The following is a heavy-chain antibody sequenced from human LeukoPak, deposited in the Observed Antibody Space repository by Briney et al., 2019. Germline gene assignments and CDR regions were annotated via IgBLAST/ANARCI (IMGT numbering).Heavy chain of an antibody. CDR2: IDHSGST. Sequence: SETLSLTCTVSGGPFSSSEYYWGWVRHHPGKGLEWIGYIDHSGSTYYNPSLMSRVSISSDTSRSQFSLKLSSVTAADTAVYYCARGLLYLYGMDVWGQGTTVTVSS. J-gene: IGHJ6*02. CDR3: ARGLLYLYGMDV. V-gene: IGHV4-31*03. CDR1: GGPFSSSEYY.